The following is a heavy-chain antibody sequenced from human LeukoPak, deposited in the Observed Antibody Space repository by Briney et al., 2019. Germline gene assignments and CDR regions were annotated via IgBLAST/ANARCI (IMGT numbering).Heavy chain of an antibody. Sequence: GGSLRLSCAASGFTLSSYAMSWVRQAPGKGLEWVSAKSGSGGSTYYADSVKGRFTISRDNSKNTLYLQMNSLRAEDTAVYYCERYSSDWGTPDYWGQGTLVTVSS. V-gene: IGHV3-23*01. D-gene: IGHD6-19*01. CDR1: GFTLSSYA. CDR3: ERYSSDWGTPDY. CDR2: KSGSGGST. J-gene: IGHJ4*02.